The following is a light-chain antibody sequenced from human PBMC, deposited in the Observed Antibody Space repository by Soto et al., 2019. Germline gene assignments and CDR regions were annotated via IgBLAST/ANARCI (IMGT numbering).Light chain of an antibody. CDR2: AAS. CDR1: QGIRSD. Sequence: TQSPSSLSASVGDRVAITCRASQGIRSDLGWFQQKPGKAPRLLISAASILQSGVPSRFSGSGSGTDFTLTISSLQPEDVASYYCLQDYTYPWTFGQGTKVDIK. V-gene: IGKV1-6*01. J-gene: IGKJ1*01. CDR3: LQDYTYPWT.